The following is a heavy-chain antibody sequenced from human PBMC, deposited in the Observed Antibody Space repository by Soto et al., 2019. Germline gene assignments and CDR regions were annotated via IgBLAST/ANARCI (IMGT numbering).Heavy chain of an antibody. Sequence: SETLSLTCAVSGGSISSGGYYWSWIRQHPGKGLEWIGYIFYSGTTYYNPSLNSRVTISLDTSKNQFSLKLSSVAAADTAVYYCARAGARASTTRLRYLDYWGQGTLVTVSS. V-gene: IGHV4-31*11. D-gene: IGHD1-1*01. CDR2: IFYSGTT. CDR1: GGSISSGGYY. CDR3: ARAGARASTTRLRYLDY. J-gene: IGHJ4*02.